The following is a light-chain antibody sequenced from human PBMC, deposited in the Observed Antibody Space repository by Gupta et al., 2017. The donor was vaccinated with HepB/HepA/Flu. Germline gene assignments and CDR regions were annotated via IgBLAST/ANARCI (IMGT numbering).Light chain of an antibody. J-gene: IGLJ3*02. V-gene: IGLV3-21*03. CDR1: NIDSKT. CDR3: QVWDNSSDFRV. CDR2: HNN. Sequence: VLTEPSSASAAPGTTARPTCGGENIDSKTVHWYQQRPGQAPVLVVYHNNNRPSGIPERFSGSNSGTTATLTISRVEAGDEADYFCQVWDNSSDFRVFGGGTKLTVL.